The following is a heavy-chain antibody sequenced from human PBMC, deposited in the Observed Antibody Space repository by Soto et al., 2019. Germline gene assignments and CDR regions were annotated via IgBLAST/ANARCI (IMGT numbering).Heavy chain of an antibody. CDR2: ISAYNGNT. V-gene: IGHV1-18*04. D-gene: IGHD3-10*01. J-gene: IGHJ6*02. CDR1: GYTFTSYG. Sequence: ASVKVSCKAPGYTFTSYGISWVRQAPGQGLEWMGWISAYNGNTNYAQKLQGRVTMTTDTSTSTAYMELRSLRSDDTAVYYCARDMRGSGSYFYYYYGMDVWGQGTTVTVSS. CDR3: ARDMRGSGSYFYYYYGMDV.